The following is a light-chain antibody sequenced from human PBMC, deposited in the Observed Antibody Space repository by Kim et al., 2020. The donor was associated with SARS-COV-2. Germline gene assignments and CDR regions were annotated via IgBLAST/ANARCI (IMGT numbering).Light chain of an antibody. V-gene: IGLV1-44*01. J-gene: IGLJ3*02. CDR1: TSNIGNYP. Sequence: QLVLTQPPSASGTPGQRVTISCSGSTSNIGNYPVSWYQQVPGTAPKLLIYGNDERPSWVPDRFSGSKSGTSASLAISGLQSDDEADYYCAAWDDTLYGRVFGGGTQLTVL. CDR3: AAWDDTLYGRV. CDR2: GND.